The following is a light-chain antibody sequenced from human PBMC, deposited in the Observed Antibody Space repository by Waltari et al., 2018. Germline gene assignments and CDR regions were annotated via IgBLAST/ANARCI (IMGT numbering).Light chain of an antibody. CDR2: RDS. Sequence: SYELTPPLSVSVALGQTARITCGGNNIGSNNVHWYQQKPGQAPVLVIYRDSNRPSGIPERFSGSNSGNTATLTISRAQAGDEADYYCQVWDSSTHVVFGGGTKLTVL. CDR1: NIGSNN. CDR3: QVWDSSTHVV. V-gene: IGLV3-9*01. J-gene: IGLJ2*01.